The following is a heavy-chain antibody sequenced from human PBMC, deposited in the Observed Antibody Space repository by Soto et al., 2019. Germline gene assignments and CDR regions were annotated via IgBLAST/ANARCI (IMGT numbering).Heavy chain of an antibody. CDR2: IWYDGSNK. CDR3: ARGMDIVVVVAATSTVTGIDY. Sequence: QVQLVESGGGVVQPGRSLRLSCAASGFTFSSYGMHWVRQAPGKGLEWVAVIWYDGSNKYYADSVKGRFTISRDNSKNTLYLQMNGLGAEDTAVYYCARGMDIVVVVAATSTVTGIDYWGQGTLVTVS. J-gene: IGHJ4*02. V-gene: IGHV3-33*01. D-gene: IGHD2-15*01. CDR1: GFTFSSYG.